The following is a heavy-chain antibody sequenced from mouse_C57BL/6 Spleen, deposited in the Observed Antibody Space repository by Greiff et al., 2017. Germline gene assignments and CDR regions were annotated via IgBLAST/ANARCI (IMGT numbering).Heavy chain of an antibody. CDR2: LYPGDGDT. Sequence: VQLQQSGPELVKPGASVKISCKASGYAFSSSWMNWVKQRPGKGLEWIGRLYPGDGDTNYNGKFKGKATLTADKSSSTAYMQLSSLTSEDSAVYFCARRDMDYVFDYWGQGTTLTVSS. CDR3: ARRDMDYVFDY. CDR1: GYAFSSSW. D-gene: IGHD2-4*01. V-gene: IGHV1-82*01. J-gene: IGHJ2*01.